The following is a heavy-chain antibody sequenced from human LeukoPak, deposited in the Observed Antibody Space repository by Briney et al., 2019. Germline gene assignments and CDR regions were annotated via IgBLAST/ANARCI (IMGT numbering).Heavy chain of an antibody. J-gene: IGHJ4*02. CDR3: TTGPYDYVWGSYRLLDY. V-gene: IGHV3-15*01. D-gene: IGHD3-16*02. Sequence: GGSLRLSCAASGFTFSSAWMSWVRQAPGKGLEWVGRIKSKTDGGTTDYAAPVKGRFTISRDDSKNTLYLQMNSLKTEDTAVYYCTTGPYDYVWGSYRLLDYWGQGTLVTVSS. CDR1: GFTFSSAW. CDR2: IKSKTDGGTT.